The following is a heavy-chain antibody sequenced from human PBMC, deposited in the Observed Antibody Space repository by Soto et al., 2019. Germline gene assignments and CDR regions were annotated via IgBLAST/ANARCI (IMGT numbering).Heavy chain of an antibody. Sequence: VGSLRLSCAASGFTVSSNYMSWVRQAPGKGLEWVSVIYSGGSTYYADSVKGRFTISRDNSKNTLYLQMNSLRAEDTAVYYCARLLTYYYDSSGYYPLNAFDIWGQGTMVTVSS. CDR1: GFTVSSNY. J-gene: IGHJ3*02. CDR3: ARLLTYYYDSSGYYPLNAFDI. V-gene: IGHV3-53*01. D-gene: IGHD3-22*01. CDR2: IYSGGST.